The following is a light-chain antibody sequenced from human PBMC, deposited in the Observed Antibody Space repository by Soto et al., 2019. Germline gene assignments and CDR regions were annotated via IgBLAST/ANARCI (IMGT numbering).Light chain of an antibody. CDR1: QSISSY. Sequence: DLQMTQSPSSLSASVGDRVTITCRASQSISSYLNWYQQKPGKAPKLLIYAASSLQSGVPSRFSGGGSGTDFTLTISSLQPEDFVTYYCLQSYSTPWTFGQGTKLEIK. CDR2: AAS. CDR3: LQSYSTPWT. J-gene: IGKJ1*01. V-gene: IGKV1-39*01.